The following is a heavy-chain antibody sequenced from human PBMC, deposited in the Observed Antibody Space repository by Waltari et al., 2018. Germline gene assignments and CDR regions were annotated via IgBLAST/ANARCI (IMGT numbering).Heavy chain of an antibody. CDR3: ARQDISVRSCPDY. CDR2: IWPDGSDR. Sequence: EVQLVESGGGLVQPGGSLWLACVASGFSFSSHCMTRLRQAPGEGLEWVANIWPDGSDRNHVDSVKGRFTISRDNAQNTLYLQMNSLRAEDTAVYYCARQDISVRSCPDYWGQGTLVTVSS. J-gene: IGHJ4*02. V-gene: IGHV3-7*01. CDR1: GFSFSSHC. D-gene: IGHD6-19*01.